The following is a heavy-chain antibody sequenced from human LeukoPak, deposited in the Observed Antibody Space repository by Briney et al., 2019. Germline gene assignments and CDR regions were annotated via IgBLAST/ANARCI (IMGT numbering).Heavy chain of an antibody. Sequence: ASVKVSSKASGYTFTGYYMHWVRQAPGQGLEWMGWINPNSGGTNYAQKFQGRVTMTRDTSISTAYMELSRLRAEDTAVYYCARDREAAGYDYWGQGTLVTVSS. CDR2: INPNSGGT. D-gene: IGHD6-13*01. V-gene: IGHV1-2*02. CDR3: ARDREAAGYDY. J-gene: IGHJ4*02. CDR1: GYTFTGYY.